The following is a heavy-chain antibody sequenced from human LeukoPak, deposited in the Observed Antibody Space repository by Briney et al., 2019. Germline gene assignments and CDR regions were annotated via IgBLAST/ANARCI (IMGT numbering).Heavy chain of an antibody. Sequence: SETLSLTCTVSGGSITSTSFYWGWIRQPPGKGLEWIGSIFSTGDTHYNSSLQSRSTISVDTSKNQFSLRLTSVNAADTAVYYCALVDEGYWGQGTLVTVSS. V-gene: IGHV4-39*01. CDR2: IFSTGDT. J-gene: IGHJ4*02. CDR3: ALVDEGY. CDR1: GGSITSTSFY.